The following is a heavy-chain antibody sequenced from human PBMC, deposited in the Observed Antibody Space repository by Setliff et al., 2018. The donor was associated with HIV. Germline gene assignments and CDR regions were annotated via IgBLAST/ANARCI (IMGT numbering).Heavy chain of an antibody. CDR1: GGSFSGYY. CDR2: ISHSGST. D-gene: IGHD3-3*02. J-gene: IGHJ3*01. Sequence: SETLSLTCAVYGGSFSGYYWSWIRQPPGKGLEWIGEISHSGSTNYNPSLKSRVTISVDTSKNQFSLKLSSVTAADTAVYYCARGRALGVWGQGTMVTVSS. CDR3: ARGRALGV. V-gene: IGHV4-34*01.